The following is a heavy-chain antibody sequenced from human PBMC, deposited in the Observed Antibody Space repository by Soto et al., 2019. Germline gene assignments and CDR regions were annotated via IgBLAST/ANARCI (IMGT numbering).Heavy chain of an antibody. CDR1: GFTFSSYS. CDR3: ASLIGLDIVVVPPGDINGMDV. CDR2: ISSSSSYI. J-gene: IGHJ6*02. Sequence: PGGSLRLSCAASGFTFSSYSMNWVRQAPGKGLEWVSSISSSSSYIYYADSVKGRFTISRDNAKNSLYLQMNSLRAEDTAVYYCASLIGLDIVVVPPGDINGMDVWGQGTTVTVSS. V-gene: IGHV3-21*01. D-gene: IGHD2-2*03.